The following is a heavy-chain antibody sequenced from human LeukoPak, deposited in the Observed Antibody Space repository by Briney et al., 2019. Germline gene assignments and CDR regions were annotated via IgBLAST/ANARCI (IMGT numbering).Heavy chain of an antibody. CDR2: INHSGST. D-gene: IGHD5-18*01. J-gene: IGHJ4*02. CDR3: ARIGYSYGGYFVDY. V-gene: IGHV4-34*01. CDR1: GGSFSGYY. Sequence: SETLSLTCAVYGGSFSGYYWSWIRQPPGKGLEWIGEINHSGSTNYNPSLKSRVTISVDTSKNQFSLKLSSVTAADTAVYYCARIGYSYGGYFVDYWGQGTLVTVSS.